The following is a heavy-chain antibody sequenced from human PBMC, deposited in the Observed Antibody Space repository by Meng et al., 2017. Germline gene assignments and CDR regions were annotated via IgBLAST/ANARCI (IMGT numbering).Heavy chain of an antibody. CDR2: INTNTGNP. V-gene: IGHV7-4-1*02. CDR3: ARDNGANGFDY. D-gene: IGHD4/OR15-4a*01. CDR1: GYTFTSYG. Sequence: QVQLVQYGSELKKPGASVQVSCKASGYTFTSYGMNWYRKAPGQGLEWMGWINTNTGNPTYAQGFTGRFVFSLDTSVSTTYLQISSLEAEDTAAYFCARDNGANGFDYWGQGTLVTVSS. J-gene: IGHJ4*02.